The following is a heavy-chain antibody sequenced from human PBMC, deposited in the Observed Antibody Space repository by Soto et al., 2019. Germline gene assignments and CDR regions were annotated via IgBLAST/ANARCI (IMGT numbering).Heavy chain of an antibody. CDR3: AKDRLAGGFDY. D-gene: IGHD3-16*01. CDR1: GFRFCNYA. J-gene: IGHJ4*02. CDR2: VSATAGTT. V-gene: IGHV3-23*01. Sequence: AGGSLRLSCTVSGFRFCNYAMTWVRQAPGKGLEWVSLVSATAGTTYYTDSVKGRFTISRDNSRNTVYLQMNSLRADDTAVYYCAKDRLAGGFDYWGQGTLVTVSS.